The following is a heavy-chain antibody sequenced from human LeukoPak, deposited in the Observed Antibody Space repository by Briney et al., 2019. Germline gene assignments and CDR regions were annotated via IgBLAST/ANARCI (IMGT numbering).Heavy chain of an antibody. CDR3: ARWLQGAYYFDY. CDR2: IYYTGST. V-gene: IGHV4-39*01. D-gene: IGHD5-24*01. CDR1: GGSISSSRYY. Sequence: SETLSLTCTVSGGSISSSRYYWGWIRQPPGKGLEWIGCIYYTGSTSYNPSLKSRVTISVDTSKNQFSLKLSSVTAADTAVYYCARWLQGAYYFDYWGQGTLVTVSS. J-gene: IGHJ4*02.